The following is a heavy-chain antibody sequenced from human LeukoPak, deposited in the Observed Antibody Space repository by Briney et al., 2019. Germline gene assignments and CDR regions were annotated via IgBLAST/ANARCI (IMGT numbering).Heavy chain of an antibody. CDR1: GYTFTGYY. D-gene: IGHD3-22*01. J-gene: IGHJ4*02. V-gene: IGHV1-2*02. CDR3: ARSDYYDSSGYAGDY. CDR2: INPNSGGT. Sequence: ASVKVSCKASGYTFTGYYMHWVRQAPGQGLEWMGWINPNSGGTNYAQKFQGRVTMTRDTSISTAYMELSRLGSDDTAVYYCARSDYYDSSGYAGDYWGQGTLVTVSS.